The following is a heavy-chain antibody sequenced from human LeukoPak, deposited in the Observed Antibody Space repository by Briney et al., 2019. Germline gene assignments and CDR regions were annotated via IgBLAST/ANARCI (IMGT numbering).Heavy chain of an antibody. Sequence: ASVKVSCKVSGYTLTELSMHWLRQAPGKGLEWMGGFDPEDGETIYAQKFQGRVTMTEDTSTDTAYMELSSLRSEDTAVYYCATDVSECSGGSCYPNYYYGMDVWGQGTTVTVSS. D-gene: IGHD2-15*01. V-gene: IGHV1-24*01. CDR1: GYTLTELS. CDR2: FDPEDGET. J-gene: IGHJ6*02. CDR3: ATDVSECSGGSCYPNYYYGMDV.